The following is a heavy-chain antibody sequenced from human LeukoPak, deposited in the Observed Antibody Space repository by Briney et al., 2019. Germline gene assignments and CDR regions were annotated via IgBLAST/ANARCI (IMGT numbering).Heavy chain of an antibody. D-gene: IGHD3-10*01. CDR3: ARPPNMGFGEWYYFDY. CDR2: ISYDGSNK. Sequence: GGSLRLSCAASGFTFSSYAMHWVRQAPGRGLEWVAVISYDGSNKYYADSVKGRFTISRDNAKNSLYLQMNSLRAEDTAVYYCARPPNMGFGEWYYFDYWGQGTLVTVSS. CDR1: GFTFSSYA. V-gene: IGHV3-30-3*01. J-gene: IGHJ4*02.